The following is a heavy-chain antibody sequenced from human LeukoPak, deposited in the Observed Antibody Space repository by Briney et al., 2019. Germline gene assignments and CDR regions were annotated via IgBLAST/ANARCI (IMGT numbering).Heavy chain of an antibody. Sequence: GGSLRLSCAASGFTFSSYWMHWVRQAPGKGLVWVSRINSDGRNTNYADSVKGRFTVSRDNAKNTLFLQMNSLRADDTAVYYCVRDLLVTNWFDPWGQGTLVTVSS. CDR2: INSDGRNT. V-gene: IGHV3-74*01. CDR3: VRDLLVTNWFDP. J-gene: IGHJ5*02. D-gene: IGHD3-10*01. CDR1: GFTFSSYW.